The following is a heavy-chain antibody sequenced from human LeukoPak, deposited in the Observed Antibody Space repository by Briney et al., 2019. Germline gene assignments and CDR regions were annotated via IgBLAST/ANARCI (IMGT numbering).Heavy chain of an antibody. Sequence: GGSLRLSCAASGFTFSSYSMNWVRQAPGKGLEWVSSISSSSSYIYYADSVKGRFTISRDNAKNSLYLQMNSLRAEDTAVYYCARPRLRYFDWSNFDYWGQGTLVTVSS. CDR2: ISSSSSYI. V-gene: IGHV3-21*01. D-gene: IGHD3-9*01. J-gene: IGHJ4*02. CDR1: GFTFSSYS. CDR3: ARPRLRYFDWSNFDY.